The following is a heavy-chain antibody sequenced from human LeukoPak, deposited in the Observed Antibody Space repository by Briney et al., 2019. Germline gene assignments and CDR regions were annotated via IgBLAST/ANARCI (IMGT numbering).Heavy chain of an antibody. Sequence: GSSGKVSCKASGDTFTNYGITWMRQAPGQGLEWMGWINTYNGNTNYAQKLQGRVTITTDTSTSTAYMELRSLRSDDTAVFYCARDLVNGVGAPGAYWGQGALVTVSS. CDR2: INTYNGNT. D-gene: IGHD1-26*01. CDR1: GDTFTNYG. V-gene: IGHV1-18*01. J-gene: IGHJ4*02. CDR3: ARDLVNGVGAPGAY.